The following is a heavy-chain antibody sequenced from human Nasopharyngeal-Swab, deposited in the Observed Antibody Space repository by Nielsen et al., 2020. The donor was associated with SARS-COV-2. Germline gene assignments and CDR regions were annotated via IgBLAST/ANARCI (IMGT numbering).Heavy chain of an antibody. Sequence: GGSLRLSCAASGFTFSSYAMSWVRQAPGKGPVWVSHIDNDGSTTTYADSVKGRFTISRDNAKNTLYLQMNSLRVEDTAVYYCVRGSLQHAFDLWGPGTIVTVSS. CDR2: IDNDGSTT. D-gene: IGHD1-1*01. V-gene: IGHV3-74*01. CDR3: VRGSLQHAFDL. CDR1: GFTFSSYA. J-gene: IGHJ3*01.